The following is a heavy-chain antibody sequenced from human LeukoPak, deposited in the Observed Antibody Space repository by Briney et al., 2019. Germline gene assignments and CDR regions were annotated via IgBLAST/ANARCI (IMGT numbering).Heavy chain of an antibody. V-gene: IGHV3-48*04. CDR3: ASYPNFDY. J-gene: IGHJ4*02. CDR2: ISSGSSTI. CDR1: GFTFSSYS. D-gene: IGHD3-16*02. Sequence: HPGGSLRLSCAASGFTFSSYSMNWVRQAPGKGLEWISYISSGSSTIYYADSVKGRFTISRDNAKNSLYLQMNSLRAEDTAVYYCASYPNFDYWGQGTLVTVSS.